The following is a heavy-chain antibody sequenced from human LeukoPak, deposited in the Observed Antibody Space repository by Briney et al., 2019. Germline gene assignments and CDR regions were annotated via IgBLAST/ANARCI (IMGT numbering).Heavy chain of an antibody. CDR3: ARAPPHTYYYDSSGYWPLDY. Sequence: ASVKVSCKASDHTFTSYGISWVRQAPGQGLEWMGWISAYNGNTNYAQKLQGRVTMTTDTSTSTAYMELRSLRSDDTAVYYCARAPPHTYYYDSSGYWPLDYWGQGTLVTVSS. J-gene: IGHJ4*02. CDR2: ISAYNGNT. D-gene: IGHD3-22*01. V-gene: IGHV1-18*01. CDR1: DHTFTSYG.